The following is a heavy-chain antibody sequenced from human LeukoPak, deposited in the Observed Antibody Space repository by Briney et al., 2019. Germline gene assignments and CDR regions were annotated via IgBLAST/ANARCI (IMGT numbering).Heavy chain of an antibody. D-gene: IGHD3-16*01. Sequence: GSLRLSCVASRFTFSRYWMSWVRQAPGKGLEWVANIKQDGSEKNYVDSVKGRFTISRDNAKSSLYLQRDSLRAEDTAVYYCARGGGNFHYWGQGTLVTVSS. J-gene: IGHJ4*02. CDR1: RFTFSRYW. CDR2: IKQDGSEK. V-gene: IGHV3-7*03. CDR3: ARGGGNFHY.